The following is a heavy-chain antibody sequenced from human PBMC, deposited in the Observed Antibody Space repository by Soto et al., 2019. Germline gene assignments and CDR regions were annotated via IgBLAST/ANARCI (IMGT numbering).Heavy chain of an antibody. Sequence: AAVKVSCKFSGYSLSESSMHWVRQAPGKGLEWMGGFDPEDAETIYAQKFQGRVTMTEDTSTDTACMELSSLTSEDTAVYFCATVPRPEGTCDYWGQGSLVTVSS. D-gene: IGHD1-1*01. V-gene: IGHV1-24*01. CDR2: FDPEDAET. CDR1: GYSLSESS. J-gene: IGHJ4*02. CDR3: ATVPRPEGTCDY.